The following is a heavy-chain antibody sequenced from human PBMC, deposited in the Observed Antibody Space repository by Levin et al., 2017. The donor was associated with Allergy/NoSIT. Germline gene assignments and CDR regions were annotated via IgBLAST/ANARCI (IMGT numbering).Heavy chain of an antibody. Sequence: PGGSLRLSCAASGFTFSRHWMSWVRQAPGKGLEWVANIKQDGSQKYYVDSVKGRFTISKDNAKNSLFLQMNSLRADDTAVYYCARDPDYGDYANWYFDLWGRGTLVTVSS. D-gene: IGHD4-17*01. V-gene: IGHV3-7*01. CDR2: IKQDGSQK. CDR3: ARDPDYGDYANWYFDL. J-gene: IGHJ2*01. CDR1: GFTFSRHW.